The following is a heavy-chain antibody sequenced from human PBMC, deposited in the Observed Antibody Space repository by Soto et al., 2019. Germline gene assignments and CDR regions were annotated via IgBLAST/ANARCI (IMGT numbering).Heavy chain of an antibody. Sequence: GGSLRLSCAVSGSTVNSNYMTWVRQGPGKGLEWVSGIYSAGGTYYADSVKGRFTISRDTSKNMIFLQMNNVRPEDTAVYFCARGRYCRGSTCRVGPWGQGTLVTVSS. V-gene: IGHV3-53*01. D-gene: IGHD2-15*01. CDR1: GSTVNSNY. CDR2: IYSAGGT. J-gene: IGHJ5*02. CDR3: ARGRYCRGSTCRVGP.